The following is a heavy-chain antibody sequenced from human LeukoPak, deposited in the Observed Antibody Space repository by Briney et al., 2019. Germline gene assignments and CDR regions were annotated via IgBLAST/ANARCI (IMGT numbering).Heavy chain of an antibody. Sequence: KASETLSLTCTVSGYSISSGYYWGWIRQPPGKGLEWIGSIYHSGSTYYNPSLKSRVTISVDTSKNQFSLKLSSVTAADTAVYYCARDPDCSGGSCWPYFDYWGQGTLVTVSS. V-gene: IGHV4-38-2*02. D-gene: IGHD2-15*01. J-gene: IGHJ4*02. CDR3: ARDPDCSGGSCWPYFDY. CDR2: IYHSGST. CDR1: GYSISSGYY.